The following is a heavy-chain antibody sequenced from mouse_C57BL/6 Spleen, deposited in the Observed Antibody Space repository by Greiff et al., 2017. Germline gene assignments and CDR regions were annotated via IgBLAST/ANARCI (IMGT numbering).Heavy chain of an antibody. CDR1: GYAFSSSW. V-gene: IGHV1-82*01. CDR2: IYPGDGDT. Sequence: VQLQQSGPELVKPGASVKISCKASGYAFSSSWMNWVKQRPGKGLEWIGRIYPGDGDTNYNGKFKGKATLTADKSSSTAYMQLSSLTSEDSAVYFCARLGSSGYPWYADWGQGTLVTVSA. D-gene: IGHD3-2*02. J-gene: IGHJ3*01. CDR3: ARLGSSGYPWYAD.